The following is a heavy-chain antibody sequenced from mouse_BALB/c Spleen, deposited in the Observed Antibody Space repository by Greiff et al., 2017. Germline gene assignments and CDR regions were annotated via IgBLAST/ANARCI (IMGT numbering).Heavy chain of an antibody. J-gene: IGHJ3*01. CDR2: ISDGGSYT. CDR1: GFTFSDYY. Sequence: EVKLVESGGGLVKPGGSLKLSCAASGFTFSDYYMYWVRQTPEKRLEWVATISDGGSYTYYPDSVKGRFTISRDNAKNNLYLQMSSLKSEDTAMYYCARRLPWFAYWGQGTLVTVSA. V-gene: IGHV5-4*02. CDR3: ARRLPWFAY.